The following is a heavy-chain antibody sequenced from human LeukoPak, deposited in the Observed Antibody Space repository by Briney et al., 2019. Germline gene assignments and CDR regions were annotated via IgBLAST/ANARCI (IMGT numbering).Heavy chain of an antibody. CDR1: ELTLSSYE. CDR3: ARGGQWLVRTLDY. D-gene: IGHD6-19*01. J-gene: IGHJ4*02. V-gene: IGHV3-48*03. CDR2: ISSIGSTI. Sequence: GGSLRLSCAASELTLSSYEMNWVRQAPGKGLEWVSYISSIGSTICYADSVKGRFTISRDNAKNSLYLQMNSLRAEDTAVYYCARGGQWLVRTLDYWGQGTLVTVSS.